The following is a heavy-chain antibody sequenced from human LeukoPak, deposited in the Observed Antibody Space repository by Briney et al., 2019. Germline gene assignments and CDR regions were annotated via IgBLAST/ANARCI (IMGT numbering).Heavy chain of an antibody. D-gene: IGHD3-10*01. V-gene: IGHV4-39*07. Sequence: SETLSLTCTVSGGSISSSSYYWGWIRQPPGKGLEWIGSIYYSGSTYYNPSLKSRVTISVDTSKNQFSLKLSSVTAADTAVYYCARDRYYGSGSYYWYAFDIWGQGTMVTVSS. CDR1: GGSISSSSYY. J-gene: IGHJ3*02. CDR2: IYYSGST. CDR3: ARDRYYGSGSYYWYAFDI.